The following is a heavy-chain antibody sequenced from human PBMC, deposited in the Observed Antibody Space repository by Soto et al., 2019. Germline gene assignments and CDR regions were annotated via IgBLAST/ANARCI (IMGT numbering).Heavy chain of an antibody. Sequence: QVQLVQSGAEVKKPGASVKVSCKASGYTFTSYGISWVRQAPGQGLEWMGWISAYNGNTNYAQKLQGRVTMTTDTATSTAYMELRSLRSDDTAVYYCARDKRITMVRGVTPDYGMDVWGQGTTVTVSS. CDR1: GYTFTSYG. CDR3: ARDKRITMVRGVTPDYGMDV. CDR2: ISAYNGNT. J-gene: IGHJ6*02. D-gene: IGHD3-10*01. V-gene: IGHV1-18*01.